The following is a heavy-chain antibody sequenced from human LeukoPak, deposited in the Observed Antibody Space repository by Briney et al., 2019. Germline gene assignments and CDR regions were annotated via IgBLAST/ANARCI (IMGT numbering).Heavy chain of an antibody. CDR3: ARGIEQQLVRSWFDP. J-gene: IGHJ5*02. CDR2: IYYSGST. D-gene: IGHD6-13*01. Sequence: SETLSLTCAVYGGSFSGYYWGWIRQPPGKGLEWIGSIYYSGSTYYNPSLKSRVTISVDTSKNQFSLKLSSVTAADTAVYYCARGIEQQLVRSWFDPWGQGTLVTVSS. CDR1: GGSFSGYY. V-gene: IGHV4-34*01.